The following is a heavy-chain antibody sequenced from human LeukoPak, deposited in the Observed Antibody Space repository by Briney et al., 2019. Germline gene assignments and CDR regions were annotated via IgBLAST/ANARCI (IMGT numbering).Heavy chain of an antibody. CDR1: GGTFSSYA. V-gene: IGHV1-69*13. CDR3: ARHYGDVRYYMDV. J-gene: IGHJ6*03. D-gene: IGHD4-17*01. Sequence: GASVKVSCKASGGTFSSYAISWVRQAPGQGLEWMGVIIPIFGTANYAQKFQGRVTITADESTSTAYMELSSLRSEDTAVYYCARHYGDVRYYMDVWGKGTTVTVSS. CDR2: IIPIFGTA.